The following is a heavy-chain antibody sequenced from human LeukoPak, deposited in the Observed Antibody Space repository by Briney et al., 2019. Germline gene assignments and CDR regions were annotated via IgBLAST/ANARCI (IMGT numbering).Heavy chain of an antibody. CDR3: ARDGYYYGSGSYDAFDI. D-gene: IGHD3-10*01. V-gene: IGHV1-18*01. Sequence: ASVKVSCKASGYTFTSYGISWVRQAPGQGLEWMGWISAYNGNTNYAQKLQGRVTMTTDTSTSTAYMELRSLRSDDTAVYYCARDGYYYGSGSYDAFDIWGQGTMVTVSS. CDR2: ISAYNGNT. CDR1: GYTFTSYG. J-gene: IGHJ3*02.